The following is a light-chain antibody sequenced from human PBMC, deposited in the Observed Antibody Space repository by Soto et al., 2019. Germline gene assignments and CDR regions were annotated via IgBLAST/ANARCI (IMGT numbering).Light chain of an antibody. V-gene: IGKV1-5*03. CDR2: RAS. Sequence: DIQMTQSPSTLSASVGDTVTISCRASQSISTSLAWYQLKPGQAPKVVIYRASSLQSEVPSRFSGSGSATEFALTISNLQPVDLATYYCQQYNDYPWSFGQGTQVEIK. CDR1: QSISTS. CDR3: QQYNDYPWS. J-gene: IGKJ1*01.